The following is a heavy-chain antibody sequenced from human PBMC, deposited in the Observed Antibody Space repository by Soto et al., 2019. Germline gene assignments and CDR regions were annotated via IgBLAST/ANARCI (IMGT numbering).Heavy chain of an antibody. CDR1: GGSISRYY. D-gene: IGHD2-15*01. CDR2: IYYSGST. V-gene: IGHV4-59*13. Sequence: SETLSLTCTVCGGSISRYYWSWGRQTPGKGLEWIGYIYYSGSTNYNPSLKSRVTISVDTSKNQFSLKLSSVTAADTAVYYCARGGCSGGSCYFAPNYWGQGTLVTVSS. CDR3: ARGGCSGGSCYFAPNY. J-gene: IGHJ4*02.